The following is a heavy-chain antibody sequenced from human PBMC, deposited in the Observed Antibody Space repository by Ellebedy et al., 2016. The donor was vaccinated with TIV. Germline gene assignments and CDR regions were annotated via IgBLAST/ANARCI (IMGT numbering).Heavy chain of an antibody. CDR1: GFTFTDYY. Sequence: GESLKISCAASGFTFTDYYMTWVRQAPGKGLEWVANIKQDGSEEYYVDSVKGRFTISRDNTKNSLFLQMNSLRADDSALYFCARERSSSHSDLDYWGQGTLVTVSS. D-gene: IGHD6-19*01. CDR3: ARERSSSHSDLDY. V-gene: IGHV3-7*01. CDR2: IKQDGSEE. J-gene: IGHJ4*02.